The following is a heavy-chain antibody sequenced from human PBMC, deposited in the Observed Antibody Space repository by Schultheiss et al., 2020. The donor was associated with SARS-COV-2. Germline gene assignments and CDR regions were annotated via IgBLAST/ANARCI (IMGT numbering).Heavy chain of an antibody. D-gene: IGHD6-13*01. V-gene: IGHV4-34*01. CDR1: GGSFSGYY. J-gene: IGHJ5*02. Sequence: SETLSLTCAVYGGSFSGYYWSWIRQPPGKGLEWIGEINHSGSTNYNPSLKSRVTISVDTSKNQFSLKLSSVTAADTAVYYCARDRYSSSWYGRWFDPWGQGTLVTVSS. CDR2: INHSGST. CDR3: ARDRYSSSWYGRWFDP.